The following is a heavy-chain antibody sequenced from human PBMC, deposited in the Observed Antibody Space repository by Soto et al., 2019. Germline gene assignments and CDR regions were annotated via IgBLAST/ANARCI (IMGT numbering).Heavy chain of an antibody. V-gene: IGHV4-39*02. Sequence: QLQLQESGPGLVKPSETLSLTCTVSGGSISSSSYYWGWIRQPPGKGLEWIGSIYYSGSTYYNPSPKSRVTISVATSKNHFSLRLGSVTAADTAVYYCATQEVGGSYVYTFDPWGQGTLVTVSS. J-gene: IGHJ5*02. D-gene: IGHD1-26*01. CDR2: IYYSGST. CDR3: ATQEVGGSYVYTFDP. CDR1: GGSISSSSYY.